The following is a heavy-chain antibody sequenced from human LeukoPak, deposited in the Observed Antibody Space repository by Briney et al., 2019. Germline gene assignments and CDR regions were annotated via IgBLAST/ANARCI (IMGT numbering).Heavy chain of an antibody. CDR1: GVSIRSSSYS. Sequence: SSETLSLTCTVSGVSIRSSSYSWGWIRQPPGKGLEWIGSVSHSGSINYDPSLKNRVTISVDTSKNQFSLKLSSVTAADTAVYYCWAIVTTIKLDFWGQGTLVTVSS. CDR3: WAIVTTIKLDF. CDR2: VSHSGSI. V-gene: IGHV4-39*01. D-gene: IGHD5-12*01. J-gene: IGHJ4*02.